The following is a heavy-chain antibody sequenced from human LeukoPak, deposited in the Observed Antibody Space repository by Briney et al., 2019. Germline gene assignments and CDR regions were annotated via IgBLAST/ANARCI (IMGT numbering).Heavy chain of an antibody. CDR1: GFTFTTYG. CDR2: IYPDGINK. D-gene: IGHD3-3*01. V-gene: IGHV3-30*02. CDR3: AKDWSGNYNWSDP. Sequence: GGSLRLSCAASGFTFTTYGTHWVRQAPGKGLEWVACIYPDGINKDYADSVKGRFIISRDNSKNTLYLQMNSLRAEDTAVYYCAKDWSGNYNWSDPWGQGTLVTVSS. J-gene: IGHJ5*02.